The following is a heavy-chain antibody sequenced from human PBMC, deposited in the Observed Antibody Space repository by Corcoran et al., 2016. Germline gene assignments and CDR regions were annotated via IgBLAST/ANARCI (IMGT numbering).Heavy chain of an antibody. Sequence: QLQLQESGPGLVKPSEILSLTCTVSGGSNSSSSYYWGWIRQPPGKGLEWIGSIYYSGSTYYNPSLKSRVTISVDTSKNQFSLKLSSVPAADTAVYYCATTHDYGDYVSAFDIWGQGTMVTVSS. J-gene: IGHJ3*02. D-gene: IGHD4-17*01. CDR1: GGSNSSSSYY. V-gene: IGHV4-39*07. CDR2: IYYSGST. CDR3: ATTHDYGDYVSAFDI.